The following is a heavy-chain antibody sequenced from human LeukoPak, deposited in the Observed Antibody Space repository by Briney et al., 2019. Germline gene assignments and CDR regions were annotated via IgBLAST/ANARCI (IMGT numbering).Heavy chain of an antibody. Sequence: DPSETLSLTCAVSGGSISSSNWWSWVRQPPGKGLEWVGEIYHSGSTNYNPSLKSRVTISVDKSKNQFSLKLSSVTAADTAVYYCARDLGSSWHYYFDYWGQGTLVTVSS. CDR1: GGSISSSNW. J-gene: IGHJ4*02. CDR2: IYHSGST. CDR3: ARDLGSSWHYYFDY. D-gene: IGHD6-13*01. V-gene: IGHV4-4*02.